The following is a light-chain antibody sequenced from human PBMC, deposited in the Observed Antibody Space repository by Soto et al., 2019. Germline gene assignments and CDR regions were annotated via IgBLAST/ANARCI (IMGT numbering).Light chain of an antibody. Sequence: EIVMTQSPATLSVSPGERATLSCRASQSVSSNLAWYQQKPGQAPRLLIYGASPRATGVPARFSGSGSGTEFTVTISSLQSEDFAVYYCQQYSGWPYTFGQGTKLEIK. J-gene: IGKJ2*01. CDR1: QSVSSN. V-gene: IGKV3-15*01. CDR2: GAS. CDR3: QQYSGWPYT.